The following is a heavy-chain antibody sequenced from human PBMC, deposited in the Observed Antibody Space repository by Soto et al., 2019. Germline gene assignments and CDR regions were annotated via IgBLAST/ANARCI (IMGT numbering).Heavy chain of an antibody. D-gene: IGHD1-7*01. CDR2: INAGNGNT. J-gene: IGHJ4*02. V-gene: IGHV1-3*01. Sequence: ASVKVSCKASGYTFTSYAMHWVRQAPGQRLEWMGWINAGNGNTKYSQKFQGRVTITRDTSASTAYMELSSLRSEDTAVYYCAREGSLTGTTDPLDYWGQGTLVTVSS. CDR1: GYTFTSYA. CDR3: AREGSLTGTTDPLDY.